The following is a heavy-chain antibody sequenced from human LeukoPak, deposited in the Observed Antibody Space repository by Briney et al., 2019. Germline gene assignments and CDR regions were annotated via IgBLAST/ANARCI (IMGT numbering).Heavy chain of an antibody. Sequence: SVKVSCKASGGTFSSYAISWVRQAPGQGLEWMGGIIPIFGTATYAQKFQGKVTITADKSTSTAYMELSSLRSEDTAVYYCARCPGDSSGYYSAEYYFDYWGQGTLVTVSS. V-gene: IGHV1-69*06. CDR1: GGTFSSYA. CDR3: ARCPGDSSGYYSAEYYFDY. J-gene: IGHJ4*02. CDR2: IIPIFGTA. D-gene: IGHD3-22*01.